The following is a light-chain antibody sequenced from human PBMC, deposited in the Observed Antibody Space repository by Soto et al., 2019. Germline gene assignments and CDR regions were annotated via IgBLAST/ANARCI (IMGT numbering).Light chain of an antibody. V-gene: IGLV2-14*01. Sequence: QSVLTQPASVSGSPGQSITISCTGTSSDVGGYNYVSWYQQHPGKAPKLMIYEVSNRPSGVSNRFSGSKSGNTASLTISGLQAEDEADYHCSSYTSISTVFGGGTTLTVL. CDR2: EVS. J-gene: IGLJ2*01. CDR1: SSDVGGYNY. CDR3: SSYTSISTV.